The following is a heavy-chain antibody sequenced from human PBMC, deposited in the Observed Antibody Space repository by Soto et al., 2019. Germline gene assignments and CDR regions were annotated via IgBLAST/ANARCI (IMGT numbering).Heavy chain of an antibody. Sequence: GGSLRLSCAASGFTFSSYWMSWVRQAPGKGLEWVANIKQDGSEKNYKDSVKGRLTISRDNAKNSLSLQMNSLRAEDTAVYYCARRATTSAGYFDLWGRGALVTVSS. CDR1: GFTFSSYW. CDR2: IKQDGSEK. CDR3: ARRATTSAGYFDL. D-gene: IGHD1-26*01. V-gene: IGHV3-7*01. J-gene: IGHJ2*01.